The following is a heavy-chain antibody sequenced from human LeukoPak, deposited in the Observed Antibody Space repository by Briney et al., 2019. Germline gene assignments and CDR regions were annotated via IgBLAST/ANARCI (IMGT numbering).Heavy chain of an antibody. D-gene: IGHD3-3*01. CDR3: ARDITEWPYYYYYYMDV. CDR1: GYTFTGYY. CDR2: INPNSGGT. Sequence: ASVKVSCKASGYTFTGYYMHWVRQAPGQGLEWMGWINPNSGGTNYAQKFQGRVTMTRDTSISTAYMELSRLRSDDTAVYYCARDITEWPYYYYYYMDVWGKGTTVTVSS. V-gene: IGHV1-2*02. J-gene: IGHJ6*03.